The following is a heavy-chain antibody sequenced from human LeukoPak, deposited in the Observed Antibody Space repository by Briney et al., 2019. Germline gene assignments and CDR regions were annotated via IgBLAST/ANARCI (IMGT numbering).Heavy chain of an antibody. CDR3: ARDLFDDYSLDY. D-gene: IGHD3-16*01. V-gene: IGHV3-21*01. J-gene: IGHJ4*02. CDR2: ISSSSSII. Sequence: GGSLRLSCAASGFTFSSYSMNWVRQAPRRGLEWVSSISSSSSIIYYADSVKGRFTISRDNAKNSLYLQMNSLRAEDTAVYYCARDLFDDYSLDYWGQGTLVTVSS. CDR1: GFTFSSYS.